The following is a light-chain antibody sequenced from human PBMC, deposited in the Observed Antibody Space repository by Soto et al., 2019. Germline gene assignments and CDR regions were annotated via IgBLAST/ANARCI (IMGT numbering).Light chain of an antibody. Sequence: QSVLTQPPSVSGAPGQRVTISCTGSSSNIGAGYDVHWYQQLPGTAPKVLIYGNSNRPSGVPDRFSGSKSGTSASLAITGLQAEDEADYYCQSYDSSLSGVVFGGETKVTVL. CDR1: SSNIGAGYD. V-gene: IGLV1-40*01. CDR3: QSYDSSLSGVV. J-gene: IGLJ2*01. CDR2: GNS.